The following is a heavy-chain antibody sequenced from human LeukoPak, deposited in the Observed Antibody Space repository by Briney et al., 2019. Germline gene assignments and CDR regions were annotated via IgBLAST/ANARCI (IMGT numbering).Heavy chain of an antibody. V-gene: IGHV3-74*01. J-gene: IGHJ4*02. CDR2: INGDASYI. D-gene: IGHD2-2*01. CDR1: GLPFSRHW. CDR3: ARICSGTDCLIPD. Sequence: PGGPVTLSCAPSGLPFSRHWMHWVRQAPGKGGEGISRINGDASYIHYADFAKGRFAISRDNAKNTVYLQIDSLRDEDTALYYCARICSGTDCLIPDWGQGTLVTVSS.